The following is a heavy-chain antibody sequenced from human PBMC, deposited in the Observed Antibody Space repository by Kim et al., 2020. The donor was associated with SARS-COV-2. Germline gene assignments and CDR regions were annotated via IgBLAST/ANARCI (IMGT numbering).Heavy chain of an antibody. J-gene: IGHJ4*02. CDR2: IYSGGST. CDR3: AREFFHSSGYYTDY. D-gene: IGHD3-22*01. V-gene: IGHV3-66*01. CDR1: GFTVSSNY. Sequence: GGSLRLSCAASGFTVSSNYMSWVRQAPGKGLEWVSVIYSGGSTYYADSVKGRFTISRDNSKNTLYLQMNSLRAEDTAVYHCAREFFHSSGYYTDYWGQGTLVTVSS.